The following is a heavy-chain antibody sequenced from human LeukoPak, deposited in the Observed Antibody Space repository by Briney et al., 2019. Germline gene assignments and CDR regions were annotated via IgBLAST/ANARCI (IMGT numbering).Heavy chain of an antibody. CDR3: ARAGYSSRWYPVYYYSYMDV. D-gene: IGHD6-13*01. CDR2: INVTVST. Sequence: SETWSLTCAPYGGSFSDYYWSWIRQPPGKGLGWSGEINVTVSTNYKPPLKRRVTISVDTSKNQFSLKLSTVTAADTAVYYCARAGYSSRWYPVYYYSYMDVWGKGTTVTVSS. V-gene: IGHV4-34*01. CDR1: GGSFSDYY. J-gene: IGHJ6*03.